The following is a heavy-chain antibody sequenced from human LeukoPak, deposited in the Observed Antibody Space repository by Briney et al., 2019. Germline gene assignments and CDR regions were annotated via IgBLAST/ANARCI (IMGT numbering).Heavy chain of an antibody. CDR2: INPSGGTT. D-gene: IGHD3-22*01. CDR1: GYIFTNYY. CDR3: ARGRDYYDSSGYS. J-gene: IGHJ5*02. V-gene: IGHV1-46*01. Sequence: ASVKVSCKASGYIFTNYYMHWVRQAPGQGLEWMGLINPSGGTTRYAQKFQGRVTMTRDMSTSTVYMELSSLRSEDTAVYYCARGRDYYDSSGYSWGQGTLVTVSS.